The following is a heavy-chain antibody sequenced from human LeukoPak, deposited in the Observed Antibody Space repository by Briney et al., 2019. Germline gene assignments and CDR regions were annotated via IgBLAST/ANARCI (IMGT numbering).Heavy chain of an antibody. CDR3: ATHYCGGDCEFDY. V-gene: IGHV1-69*01. J-gene: IGHJ4*02. CDR1: GGTFSSYA. D-gene: IGHD2-21*02. Sequence: ASVKVSCKASGGTFSSYAISWVRQAPGQGLEWMGGIIPIFGTANYAQKFQGRVTITADESTSTAYMELSSLRSEDTAVYYCATHYCGGDCEFDYWGQGTLVTVSS. CDR2: IIPIFGTA.